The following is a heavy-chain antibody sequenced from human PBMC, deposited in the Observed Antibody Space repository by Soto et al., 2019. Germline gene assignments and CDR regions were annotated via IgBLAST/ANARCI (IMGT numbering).Heavy chain of an antibody. J-gene: IGHJ4*02. CDR2: IYWDDDK. D-gene: IGHD3-22*01. CDR3: AHSFYYDSSGYYNY. V-gene: IGHV2-5*02. CDR1: GFSLSTSGVG. Sequence: QITLKESGPTLVKPTQTLTLTCTFSGFSLSTSGVGVGWIRQPPGKALEWLALIYWDDDKRYSPSLKSRLTITTDTSKNQVVLTMTNIDPMDTATYYCAHSFYYDSSGYYNYWGQGTLVTVSS.